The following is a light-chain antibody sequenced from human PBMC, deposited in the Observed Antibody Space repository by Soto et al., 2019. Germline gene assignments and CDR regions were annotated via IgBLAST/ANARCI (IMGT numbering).Light chain of an antibody. CDR3: MQRIEFPWT. Sequence: DLVMTQTPLSLPVTPGEPASISCRSSQSLLNSDDGNTYLDWYLQKPGQSPQLLIYTLSYRASGDPDRFSGSGSGSDFTLKIGRVEAEDVGVYYCMQRIEFPWTFGQGTKVEIK. V-gene: IGKV2-40*01. CDR1: QSLLNSDDGNTY. J-gene: IGKJ1*01. CDR2: TLS.